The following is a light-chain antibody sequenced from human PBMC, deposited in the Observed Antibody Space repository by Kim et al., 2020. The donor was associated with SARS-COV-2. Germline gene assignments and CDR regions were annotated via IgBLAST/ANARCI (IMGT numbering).Light chain of an antibody. Sequence: QRVTISFSGSSANFASHFVYWYQQRPGTAPKLRIARNDQRPSGVPDRFSGSKSGTSASLAISGLQSEDEADYYCAAWDDSLSSRVFGGGTQLTVL. CDR1: SANFASHF. CDR3: AAWDDSLSSRV. CDR2: RND. V-gene: IGLV1-47*01. J-gene: IGLJ3*02.